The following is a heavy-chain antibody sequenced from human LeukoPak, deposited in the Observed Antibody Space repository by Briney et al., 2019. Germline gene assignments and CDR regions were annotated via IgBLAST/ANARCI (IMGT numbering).Heavy chain of an antibody. Sequence: PGGSLRLSCAASGFIFSNSWMHWCRQAPGKGLVWFSRMNSDGTTKYYADSVKGRFTISRDNAKNTLLLQMTSLRPEDTALYYCASEPYLAPFWTGYPHYWGQGTLVTVSS. CDR2: MNSDGTTK. J-gene: IGHJ4*02. D-gene: IGHD3/OR15-3a*01. CDR1: GFIFSNSW. V-gene: IGHV3-74*01. CDR3: ASEPYLAPFWTGYPHY.